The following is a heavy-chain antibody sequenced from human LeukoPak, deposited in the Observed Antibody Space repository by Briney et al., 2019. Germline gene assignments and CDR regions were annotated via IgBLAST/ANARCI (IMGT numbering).Heavy chain of an antibody. Sequence: PSETLSLTCTVSGGSISSSSYYWGWIRQPPGKGLEWIGSIYYSGSTCYNPSLKSRVTISVDTSKNQFSLKLSSVTAADTAVYYCARLDIQSIDYWGQGTLVTVSS. J-gene: IGHJ4*02. D-gene: IGHD3-9*01. V-gene: IGHV4-39*01. CDR3: ARLDIQSIDY. CDR2: IYYSGST. CDR1: GGSISSSSYY.